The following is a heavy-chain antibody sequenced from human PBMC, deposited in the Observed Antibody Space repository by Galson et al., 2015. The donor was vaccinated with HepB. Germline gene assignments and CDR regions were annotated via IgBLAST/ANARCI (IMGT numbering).Heavy chain of an antibody. V-gene: IGHV3-49*03. Sequence: SLRLSCAGSGFPFGNYAMSWFRQAPGKGLEWLGYIKSKTFGGTTQYAASARGRFTISRDDSASLAYLQMNNLRIEDTAMYYCTLGGAAAYWGQGTLVTVSS. CDR3: TLGGAAAY. J-gene: IGHJ4*02. CDR2: IKSKTFGGTT. CDR1: GFPFGNYA. D-gene: IGHD2-15*01.